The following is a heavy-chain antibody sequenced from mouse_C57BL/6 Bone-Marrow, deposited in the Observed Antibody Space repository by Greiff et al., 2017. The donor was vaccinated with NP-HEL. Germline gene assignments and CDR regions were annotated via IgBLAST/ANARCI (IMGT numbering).Heavy chain of an antibody. V-gene: IGHV1-42*01. J-gene: IGHJ3*01. CDR1: GYSFTGYY. Sequence: DVQLQESGPELVKPGASVKISCKASGYSFTGYYMNWVKQSPEKSLEWIGEINPSTGGTTYNQKFKAKATLTVDKSSSTAYMQLKSLTSEDSAVYYCARWGFAYWGQGTLVTVSA. CDR2: INPSTGGT. CDR3: ARWGFAY.